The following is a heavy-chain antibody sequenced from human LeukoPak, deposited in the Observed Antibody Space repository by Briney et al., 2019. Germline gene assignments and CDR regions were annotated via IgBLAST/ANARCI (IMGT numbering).Heavy chain of an antibody. V-gene: IGHV3-23*01. J-gene: IGHJ4*02. CDR2: ISGSGVT. CDR3: AKDLNWGGR. D-gene: IGHD7-27*01. Sequence: GGSLRLSCAASGFTFSTSAMTWVRQAPGKGLEWVSGISGSGVTDYADSVKGRFTISRDNSKNTLYLQMDSLRAEDTAVYYCAKDLNWGGRWGQGTLVTVSS. CDR1: GFTFSTSA.